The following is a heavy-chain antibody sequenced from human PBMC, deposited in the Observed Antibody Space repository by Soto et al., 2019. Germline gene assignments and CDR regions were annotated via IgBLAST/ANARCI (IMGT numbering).Heavy chain of an antibody. J-gene: IGHJ4*02. Sequence: QVQLVESGGGVVQPGRSLRVSCAASGFTFSSYGMHWVRQAPGKGLEWVAVISYDGSNKYYADSVKGRFTISRDNSKNTLYLQMNSLRAEDTAVYYCANAPAIVLVPAAMGGDYWGQGTLVTVSS. V-gene: IGHV3-30*18. CDR1: GFTFSSYG. CDR2: ISYDGSNK. CDR3: ANAPAIVLVPAAMGGDY. D-gene: IGHD2-2*01.